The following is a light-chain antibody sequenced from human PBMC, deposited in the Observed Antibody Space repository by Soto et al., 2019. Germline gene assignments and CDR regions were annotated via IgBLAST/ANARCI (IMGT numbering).Light chain of an antibody. Sequence: QSALTQPRSASGSPGQSITISCTGTSSDVGGYNYVSWYQQHPGKAPKLMIYEVSNRPSGVSNRFSGSKSGNTASLTISGLQAEDEADYYCSSYTSSSKVFGTGTKVTVL. J-gene: IGLJ1*01. V-gene: IGLV2-14*01. CDR1: SSDVGGYNY. CDR2: EVS. CDR3: SSYTSSSKV.